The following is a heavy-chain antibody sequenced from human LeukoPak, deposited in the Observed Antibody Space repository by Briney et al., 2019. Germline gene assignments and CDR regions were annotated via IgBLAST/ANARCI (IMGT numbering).Heavy chain of an antibody. CDR1: GFTFSSYG. CDR2: ISGSGGST. CDR3: TRDAYSSGWYDS. Sequence: GGSLRLSCAASGFTFSSYGMSWVRQAPGKGLEWVSAISGSGGSTYYADSVKGRFTISRDNSKNTLYLQMNSLRAEDTAVYYCTRDAYSSGWYDSWGQGTLVSVSS. J-gene: IGHJ5*01. D-gene: IGHD6-19*01. V-gene: IGHV3-23*01.